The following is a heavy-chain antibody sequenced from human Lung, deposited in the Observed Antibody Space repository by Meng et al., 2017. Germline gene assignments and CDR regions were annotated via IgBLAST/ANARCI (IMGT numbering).Heavy chain of an antibody. Sequence: QGQLQQRGAGLLHPSKTSSLTFVVSGGSCSDYYWGWIRQPPGKGLEWIGEINHSGSTNYNPSLESRATISVDTSQNNLSLKLSSVTAADSAVYYCARGPTTMAHDFDYWGQGTLVTASS. CDR2: INHSGST. CDR3: ARGPTTMAHDFDY. J-gene: IGHJ4*02. V-gene: IGHV4-34*01. CDR1: GGSCSDYY. D-gene: IGHD4-11*01.